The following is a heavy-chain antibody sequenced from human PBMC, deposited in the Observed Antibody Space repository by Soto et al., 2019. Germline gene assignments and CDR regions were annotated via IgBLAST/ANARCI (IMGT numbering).Heavy chain of an antibody. CDR1: GGSISSSSYY. CDR3: AALTYYYGSGESAFDI. CDR2: IYYSGST. Sequence: ETLSLTCTVSGGSISSSSYYWGWIRQPPGKGLEWIGSIYYSGSTYYNPSLKSRVTISVDTSKNQFSLKLSSVTAADTAVYYCAALTYYYGSGESAFDIWGQGTMVTVSS. D-gene: IGHD3-10*01. J-gene: IGHJ3*02. V-gene: IGHV4-39*01.